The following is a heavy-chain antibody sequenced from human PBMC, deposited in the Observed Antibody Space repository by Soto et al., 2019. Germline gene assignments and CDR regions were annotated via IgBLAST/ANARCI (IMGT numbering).Heavy chain of an antibody. D-gene: IGHD4-17*01. CDR3: ARESSYGDYVVDYYYYYMDV. J-gene: IGHJ6*03. CDR1: GDSISGYY. CDR2: TYSTGRT. V-gene: IGHV4-59*12. Sequence: PSETRSLTCTVSGDSISGYYWSWIRQAPGKGLEWIGYTYSTGRTDYNPSLKSRVTMSVDTSKNKFSLELNSVTAAATAVYYCARESSYGDYVVDYYYYYMDVWGKGTTVTASS.